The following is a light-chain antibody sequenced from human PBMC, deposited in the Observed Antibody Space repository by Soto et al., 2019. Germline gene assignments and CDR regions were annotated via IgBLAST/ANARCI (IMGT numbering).Light chain of an antibody. J-gene: IGKJ1*01. CDR1: QSVNIW. CDR2: LAS. Sequence: DIQMTQSPSTLSASVGETVTITCRASQSVNIWLAWYQQKPGRAPNLLIYLASTLASEVPSRFSGSGSGTDFTLTISSLQPDDFATYYCQQYNDYWTFGQGTKVDNK. CDR3: QQYNDYWT. V-gene: IGKV1-5*03.